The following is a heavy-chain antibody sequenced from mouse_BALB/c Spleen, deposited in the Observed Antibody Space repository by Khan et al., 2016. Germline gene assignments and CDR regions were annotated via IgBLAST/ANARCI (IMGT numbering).Heavy chain of an antibody. CDR3: ARECGYPYYAMDY. D-gene: IGHD2-2*01. CDR2: INPSNGRT. CDR1: GYTFTSYW. J-gene: IGHJ4*01. V-gene: IGHV1S81*02. Sequence: QVQLQQPGAELVKPGASVKLSCKASGYTFTSYWMHWVKQRPGQGLEWIGEINPSNGRTNYNEKFKSKATLTVDKSSSTAYMQLSSLTSEDSAVYYYARECGYPYYAMDYWGQGTSVTVSS.